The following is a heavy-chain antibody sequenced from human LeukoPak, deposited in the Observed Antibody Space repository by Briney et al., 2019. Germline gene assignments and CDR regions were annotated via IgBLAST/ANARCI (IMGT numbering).Heavy chain of an antibody. Sequence: PSETLSLTCTVSGGSISSGDYYWSWIRQPPGKGLEWIGYIYYSGSTYYNPSLKSRVTISVDTSKNQFSLKLSSVTAADTAVYYCARVTGVVVITTRPFYFDYWGQGTLVTVSS. CDR2: IYYSGST. V-gene: IGHV4-30-4*01. J-gene: IGHJ4*02. CDR3: ARVTGVVVITTRPFYFDY. CDR1: GGSISSGDYY. D-gene: IGHD3-22*01.